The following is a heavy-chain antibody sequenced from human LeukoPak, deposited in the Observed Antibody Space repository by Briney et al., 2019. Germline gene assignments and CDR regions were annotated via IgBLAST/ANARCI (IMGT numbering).Heavy chain of an antibody. CDR1: GYTFTGYY. V-gene: IGHV1-2*02. Sequence: ASVKVSCKASGYTFTGYYMHWVRQAPGQGLEWMGWINPNSGGTNYAQKFLGRVTMTRDTSISTAYMELSRLRSDDTAVYYCARAAYYYDSSGYYPGAFDIWGQGTMVTVSS. J-gene: IGHJ3*02. CDR2: INPNSGGT. D-gene: IGHD3-22*01. CDR3: ARAAYYYDSSGYYPGAFDI.